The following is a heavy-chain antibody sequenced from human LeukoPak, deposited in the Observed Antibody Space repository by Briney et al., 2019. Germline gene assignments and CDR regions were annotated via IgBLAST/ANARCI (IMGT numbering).Heavy chain of an antibody. CDR1: GYTFTSYN. CDR2: INPSGGST. CDR3: ASQPDLYYYYLDV. J-gene: IGHJ6*03. V-gene: IGHV1-46*03. Sequence: ASVKVSCKASGYTFTSYNMHWLRHPPGQGQEWMGIINPSGGSTSYAQKFQGSVTITRDTSTSTVYMELSSLRSEDTAVYYCASQPDLYYYYLDVWGKGTTVTVSS.